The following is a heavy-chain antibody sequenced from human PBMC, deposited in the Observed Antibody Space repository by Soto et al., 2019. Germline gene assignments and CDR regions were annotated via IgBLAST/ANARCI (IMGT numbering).Heavy chain of an antibody. CDR3: AHRILRTVFGLVTTTAIYFDF. CDR2: IYWDDDK. CDR1: GFSLTTSGVG. Sequence: QITLNESGPTVVKPAETLTLTCTFYGFSLTTSGVGVGWIRQSPGKAPEWLALIYWDDDKRYSASLKSRLTITKDTSKTQVVLTMASVDPADTATYYCAHRILRTVFGLVTTTAIYFDFWGQGTPVVVSS. D-gene: IGHD3-3*01. J-gene: IGHJ4*02. V-gene: IGHV2-5*02.